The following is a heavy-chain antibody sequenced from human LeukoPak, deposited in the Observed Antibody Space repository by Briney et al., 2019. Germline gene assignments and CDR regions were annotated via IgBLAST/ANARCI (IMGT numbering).Heavy chain of an antibody. J-gene: IGHJ5*02. Sequence: SETLSLTCTVSGGSISSGDYYWSWIRQPPGKGLEWIGYIYYSGSTYYNPSLKSRVTISVDTSKNQFSLKLSSVTAADTAVYCCARGDYDFWSGYLNWFDPWGQGTLVTVSS. D-gene: IGHD3-3*01. CDR3: ARGDYDFWSGYLNWFDP. CDR2: IYYSGST. V-gene: IGHV4-30-4*01. CDR1: GGSISSGDYY.